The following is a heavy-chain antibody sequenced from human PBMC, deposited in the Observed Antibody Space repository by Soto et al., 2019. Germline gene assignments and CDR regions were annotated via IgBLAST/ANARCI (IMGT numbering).Heavy chain of an antibody. CDR2: IFYSGSP. CDR1: GASINDYF. D-gene: IGHD3-22*01. V-gene: IGHV4-59*01. CDR3: ARESSARFPRVYYYYGMDV. Sequence: SETLSLTCTVSGASINDYFWSWIRQPPGKGLEWIGYIFYSGSPNYNPSLKSRVTMSIDTSKNQFSLKLTSVTAADTAVYYCARESSARFPRVYYYYGMDVWGQGTTVTVSS. J-gene: IGHJ6*02.